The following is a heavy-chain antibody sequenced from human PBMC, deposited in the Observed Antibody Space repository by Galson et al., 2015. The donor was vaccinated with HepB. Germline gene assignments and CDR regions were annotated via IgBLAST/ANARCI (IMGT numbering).Heavy chain of an antibody. J-gene: IGHJ6*02. V-gene: IGHV3-23*01. D-gene: IGHD2-2*01. CDR2: IGGSGTRT. Sequence: SLRLSCAASGFPFATYAMSWVRQAPGKGLEWVSAIGGSGTRTHYSDSVKGRFTISRDNAKNSLYLQMNSLRAEDTAVYYCARSKIVVVPAAMGLWYYYGMDVWGQGTTVTVSS. CDR3: ARSKIVVVPAAMGLWYYYGMDV. CDR1: GFPFATYA.